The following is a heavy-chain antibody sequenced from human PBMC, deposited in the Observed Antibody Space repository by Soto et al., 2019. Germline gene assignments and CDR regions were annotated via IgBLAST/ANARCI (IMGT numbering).Heavy chain of an antibody. V-gene: IGHV4-38-2*01. CDR3: ARPRPNFGAVDS. D-gene: IGHD3-10*01. J-gene: IGHJ4*02. CDR2: IHLGGTT. Sequence: QVQLQESGPGLVKPSETLSLTCAVSGYSITSSSFWGWIRQPPGKGLEWIGSIHLGGTTYYDSSLKGRVTISVDTSRNEFSLKLSSVTAADTAVYYCARPRPNFGAVDSWGQGALVTVST. CDR1: GYSITSSSF.